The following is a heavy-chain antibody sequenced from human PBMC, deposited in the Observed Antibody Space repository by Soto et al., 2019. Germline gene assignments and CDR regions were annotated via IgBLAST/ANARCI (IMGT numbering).Heavy chain of an antibody. J-gene: IGHJ4*02. Sequence: EVRLLESGGGLVQPGGSLRLSCAASGFTFSTYAMTWVRLAPGKGLEWVSLISGGGDTTFYEDSVKGRSTISRDNSKNILLLEMNRRGADDAALYYCAMQAGGRDVPFDYWGQGTLVTVSS. CDR3: AMQAGGRDVPFDY. V-gene: IGHV3-23*01. D-gene: IGHD3-10*01. CDR2: ISGGGDTT. CDR1: GFTFSTYA.